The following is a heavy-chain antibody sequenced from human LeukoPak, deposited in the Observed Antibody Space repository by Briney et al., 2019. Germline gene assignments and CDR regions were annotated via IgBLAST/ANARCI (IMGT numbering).Heavy chain of an antibody. CDR2: ISGSGGST. CDR3: ATIYCSSTSCKRRYYFDY. Sequence: GGSLRLSCAASGFTFSSYAMIWVRQAPGKGQEWVSAISGSGGSTYYADSVKGRFTISRDNSKNTLYLQMNSLRAEDTAVYYCATIYCSSTSCKRRYYFDYWGQGTLVTVSS. CDR1: GFTFSSYA. D-gene: IGHD2-2*01. J-gene: IGHJ4*02. V-gene: IGHV3-23*01.